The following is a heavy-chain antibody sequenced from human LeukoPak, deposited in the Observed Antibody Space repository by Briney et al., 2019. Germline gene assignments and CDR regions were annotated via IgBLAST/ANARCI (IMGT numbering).Heavy chain of an antibody. CDR1: GFTFSTYG. Sequence: GRSLILSCAASGFTFSTYGMHWVRQAPGKGLEWVAVIWYDGSIKYYADSVKGRFTISRDNSKNTLNLQMNSLRVEDTAVYYCARAVGPFDFWGQGTIVIVSS. J-gene: IGHJ3*01. CDR2: IWYDGSIK. V-gene: IGHV3-33*01. CDR3: ARAVGPFDF.